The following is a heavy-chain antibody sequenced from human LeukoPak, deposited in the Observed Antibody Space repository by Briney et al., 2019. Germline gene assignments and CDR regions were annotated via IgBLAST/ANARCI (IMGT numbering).Heavy chain of an antibody. D-gene: IGHD6-6*01. CDR3: VKDRDEGQLSTIGLYFDY. CDR2: ISYDGSNK. CDR1: GFTFSSYA. J-gene: IGHJ4*02. Sequence: EAGGSLTLSCAASGFTFSSYAMHWVRQAPGKGLEWVAVISYDGSNKYYADSVKGRFTISRDNAKNTLYLQMNSLRAEDTAVYYCVKDRDEGQLSTIGLYFDYWGQGTLVTVSS. V-gene: IGHV3-30*04.